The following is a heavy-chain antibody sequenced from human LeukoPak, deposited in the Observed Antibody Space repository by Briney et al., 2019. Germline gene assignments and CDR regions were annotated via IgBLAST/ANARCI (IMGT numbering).Heavy chain of an antibody. D-gene: IGHD2-15*01. CDR2: IYYNGST. Sequence: PSETLSLTCTVSGGSISSSSYYWGWIRQPPGKGLEWIGIIYYNGSTYYNPSLKSRVTISVDTSKNQFSLKLSSVTAADTAVYYCARGGFGVVAATDPFDPWGQGTLVTVSS. CDR1: GGSISSSSYY. V-gene: IGHV4-39*01. J-gene: IGHJ5*02. CDR3: ARGGFGVVAATDPFDP.